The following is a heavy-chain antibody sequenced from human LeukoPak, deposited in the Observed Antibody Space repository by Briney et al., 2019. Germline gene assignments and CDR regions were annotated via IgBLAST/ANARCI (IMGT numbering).Heavy chain of an antibody. V-gene: IGHV4-39*07. J-gene: IGHJ3*02. Sequence: SETLSLTCTVSGGSISSSSYYWGWIRQPPGKGLEWIGEINHSGSTNYNPSLKSRVTISVDTSKNQFSLKLSSVTAADTAVYYCARGRIINSSSSRMYYYDKRITLPNVGYAFDIWGQGTMVTVSS. CDR2: INHSGST. CDR3: ARGRIINSSSSRMYYYDKRITLPNVGYAFDI. D-gene: IGHD3-22*01. CDR1: GGSISSSSYY.